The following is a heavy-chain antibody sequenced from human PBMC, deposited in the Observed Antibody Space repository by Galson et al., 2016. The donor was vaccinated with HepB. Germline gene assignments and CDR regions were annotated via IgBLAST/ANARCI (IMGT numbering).Heavy chain of an antibody. CDR3: ARLSFGSSSYGGDFFYY. V-gene: IGHV5-51*01. Sequence: QSGAEVTKPGESLRISCKASGYRFTSHWIGWVRQMPGKGLEWMGIFHPVDFENRYSPSFQGQVTMSVDNSISTAYLQWSSLKASDTAMYFCARLSFGSSSYGGDFFYYWGQGTLGTVS. D-gene: IGHD3-16*01. J-gene: IGHJ4*02. CDR1: GYRFTSHW. CDR2: FHPVDFEN.